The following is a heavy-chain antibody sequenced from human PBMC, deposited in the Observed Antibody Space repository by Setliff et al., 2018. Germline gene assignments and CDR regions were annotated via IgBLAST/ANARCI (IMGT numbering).Heavy chain of an antibody. CDR3: AAVGIDAGGGWFDP. V-gene: IGHV4-59*01. CDR1: GDFIRDYY. D-gene: IGHD1-26*01. J-gene: IGHJ5*02. CDR2: IYYRGTT. Sequence: SETLSLTCTVSGDFIRDYYWNWIRQSPGKGLEWIGYIYYRGTTNYNSYLKSRVTISIDMSKNQFSLKLSSATAADTAVYFCAAVGIDAGGGWFDPWGHGIPVTVSS.